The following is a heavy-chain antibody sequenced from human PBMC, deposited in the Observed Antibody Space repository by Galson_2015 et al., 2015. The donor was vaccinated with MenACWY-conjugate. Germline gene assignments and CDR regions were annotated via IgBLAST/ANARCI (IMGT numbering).Heavy chain of an antibody. Sequence: LRLSCAASGFIFSAHYMDWVRQGPGRGLEWVGRIRDRGHSHTTEYAASVKGRFTISRDESESSVCLQMNSLQSEDTAVYYCTRRMLGSTNGYDIWGQGTMVAV. V-gene: IGHV3-72*01. D-gene: IGHD1-26*01. CDR3: TRRMLGSTNGYDI. CDR1: GFIFSAHY. J-gene: IGHJ3*02. CDR2: IRDRGHSHTT.